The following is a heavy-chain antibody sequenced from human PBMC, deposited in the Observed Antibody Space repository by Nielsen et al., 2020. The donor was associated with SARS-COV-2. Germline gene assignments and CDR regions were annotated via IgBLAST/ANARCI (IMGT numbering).Heavy chain of an antibody. D-gene: IGHD3-3*01. V-gene: IGHV3-9*01. CDR3: VRDSSIVIWSGYPVD. CDR1: GFTFDDYA. Sequence: SLKISCAASGFTFDDYAMHWVRQAPGKGLEWVSGISWNSGSIGYADSVKGRFTISRDNAKNSLYLHMNSLRVEDTAVYYCVRDSSIVIWSGYPVDRGQGTLVTVSS. CDR2: ISWNSGSI. J-gene: IGHJ4*02.